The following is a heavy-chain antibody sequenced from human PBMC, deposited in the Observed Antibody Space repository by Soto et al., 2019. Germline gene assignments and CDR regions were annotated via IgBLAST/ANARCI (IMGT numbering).Heavy chain of an antibody. CDR1: GASFTDGSLF. J-gene: IGHJ5*02. V-gene: IGHV4-39*01. Sequence: SETLSLTCTVSGASFTDGSLFWGWIRQSPGKGVEWIASTYIGGMTYYNPSLRSRVTISVDTSKSQFSLRLNSVTAADTAVYYCANAPEKFSHAGYSVNWFDPWGHGTLVTVSS. D-gene: IGHD3-9*01. CDR2: TYIGGMT. CDR3: ANAPEKFSHAGYSVNWFDP.